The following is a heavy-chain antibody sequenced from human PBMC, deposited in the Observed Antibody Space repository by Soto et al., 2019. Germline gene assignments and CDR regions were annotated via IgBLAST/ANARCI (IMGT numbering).Heavy chain of an antibody. CDR2: IFWNDDK. V-gene: IGHV2-5*01. D-gene: IGHD1-7*01. J-gene: IGHJ4*02. CDR1: GFSLSTSGEG. Sequence: QITLRESGPTLVKPTQTLTLTCTFSGFSLSTSGEGLVWIRQPPGKSLAGLALIFWNDDKRYSPSLKRRLTINKDPPKSQVLLGITNMDPVDTATYYCVHRRRTGTAHCSFDSWSQGTPVTVSS. CDR3: VHRRRTGTAHCSFDS.